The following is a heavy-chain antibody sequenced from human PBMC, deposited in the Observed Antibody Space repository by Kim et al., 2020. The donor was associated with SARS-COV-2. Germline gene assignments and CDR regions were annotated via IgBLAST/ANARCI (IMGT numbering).Heavy chain of an antibody. Sequence: LSLTCAASGFSFSNAWMSWVRQAPGKGLEWVGRIKSKTDGGTAVYAPPVKDRFTISRDDSNNVLYLQMTSLKTEDTAVYYCTTYYDSSHYYLDYWGQ. CDR3: TTYYDSSHYYLDY. V-gene: IGHV3-15*01. CDR2: IKSKTDGGTA. D-gene: IGHD3-22*01. CDR1: GFSFSNAW. J-gene: IGHJ4*02.